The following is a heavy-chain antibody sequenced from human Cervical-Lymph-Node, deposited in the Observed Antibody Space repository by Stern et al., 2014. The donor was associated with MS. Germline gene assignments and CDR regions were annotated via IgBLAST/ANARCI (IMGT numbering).Heavy chain of an antibody. CDR2: VNPNTGVT. J-gene: IGHJ4*02. V-gene: IGHV1-2*04. CDR1: GYTFTGFF. CDR3: ARGYPFFDN. D-gene: IGHD2-15*01. Sequence: QVQLVQSGAEVKKPGASVKVSCTASGYTFTGFFLHWVRQAPGQGLEWVGGVNPNTGVTKSAKKFQGWVTLTRDTSINTVYMELNRLKSDDTAVFYCARGYPFFDNWGQGTLVTVSS.